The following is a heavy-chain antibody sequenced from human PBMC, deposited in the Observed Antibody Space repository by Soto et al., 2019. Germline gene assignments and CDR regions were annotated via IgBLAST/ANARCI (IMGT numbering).Heavy chain of an antibody. Sequence: SQTLSLTCAISGDSVSSNSAAWNWVRQSPSRGLEWLGRTYYRSKWYNDYAVSVKSRITINPDTSKNQFSLQLNSVTPEDTAVYYCAREPDTYSSSSYNWFDPWGQGTLVTVSS. D-gene: IGHD6-6*01. J-gene: IGHJ5*02. CDR3: AREPDTYSSSSYNWFDP. CDR2: TYYRSKWYN. CDR1: GDSVSSNSAA. V-gene: IGHV6-1*01.